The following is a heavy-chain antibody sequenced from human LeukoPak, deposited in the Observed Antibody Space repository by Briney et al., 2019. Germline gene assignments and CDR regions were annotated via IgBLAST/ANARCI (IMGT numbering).Heavy chain of an antibody. CDR1: GFTFSSYW. CDR3: RICGSDCSLIDY. Sequence: GGSLRLSCAASGFTFSSYWMNWARQAPGRGLEWVSTLYRGVSITYADSVRGRFTISRDNSKNTLYLQMNSLRVEDTAVYYCRICGSDCSLIDYWGQGTLVTVSS. J-gene: IGHJ4*02. CDR2: LYRGVSI. V-gene: IGHV3-53*01. D-gene: IGHD2-21*02.